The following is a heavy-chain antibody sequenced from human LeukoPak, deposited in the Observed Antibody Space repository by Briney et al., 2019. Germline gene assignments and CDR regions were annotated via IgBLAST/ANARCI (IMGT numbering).Heavy chain of an antibody. CDR1: GFTFSSYW. CDR2: IKQDGSEK. J-gene: IGHJ4*02. CDR3: ARTYSSGWPFDY. Sequence: GESLRLSCAASGFTFSSYWVSWVRQAPGKGREWVANIKQDGSEKYYVDSVKGRFTISRDNAKNSLYLQMNSLRAEDTAVYYCARTYSSGWPFDYWGQGTLVTVSS. V-gene: IGHV3-7*01. D-gene: IGHD6-19*01.